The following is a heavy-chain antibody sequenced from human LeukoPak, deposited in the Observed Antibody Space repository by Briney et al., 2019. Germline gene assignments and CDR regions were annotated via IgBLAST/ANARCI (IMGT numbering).Heavy chain of an antibody. D-gene: IGHD6-19*01. CDR3: ARGPVDATGPWDY. CDR2: IFSGGST. V-gene: IGHV3-66*01. J-gene: IGHJ4*02. CDR1: GFTVSSNY. Sequence: PGGSLRLSCAASGFTVSSNYMSWVRQAPGKGLEWVSLIFSGGSTFYADSVKGRCTISRDNSKNTLYLQMNSLRAEDTAVFYCARGPVDATGPWDYWGQGTLLTVSS.